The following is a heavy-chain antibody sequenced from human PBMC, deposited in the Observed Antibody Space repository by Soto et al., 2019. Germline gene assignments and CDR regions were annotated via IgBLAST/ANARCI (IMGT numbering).Heavy chain of an antibody. Sequence: DVQLLESGGGVVQPGGSLRLSCVASGFKFKKFAMAWVRQAAGEGLEWVSGISCCGGSASYADSVKGRFSIARDDSKNTVFLQLNSLRVEDAAQFYCAKADGQQWLIPHLDSWGQGTLVTVS. D-gene: IGHD6-19*01. CDR1: GFKFKKFA. V-gene: IGHV3-23*01. J-gene: IGHJ4*02. CDR2: ISCCGGSA. CDR3: AKADGQQWLIPHLDS.